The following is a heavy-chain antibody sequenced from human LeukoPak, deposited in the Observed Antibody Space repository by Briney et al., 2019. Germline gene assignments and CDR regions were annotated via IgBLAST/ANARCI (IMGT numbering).Heavy chain of an antibody. D-gene: IGHD2-2*02. J-gene: IGHJ4*02. CDR1: GLTFSSYA. CDR2: ISGSGGST. V-gene: IGHV3-23*01. CDR3: AKDSPSIVVVPAAIRGGDY. Sequence: GGSLRLSCAASGLTFSSYAMSWVRQAPGKGLEWVSAISGSGGSTYYADSVKGRFTISRDNSKNTQYLQMNSLRAEDTAVYYCAKDSPSIVVVPAAIRGGDYWGQGTLVTVSS.